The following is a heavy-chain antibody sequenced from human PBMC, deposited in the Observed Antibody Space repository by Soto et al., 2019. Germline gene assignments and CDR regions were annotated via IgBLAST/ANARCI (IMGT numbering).Heavy chain of an antibody. CDR3: ARLHCTNPGCLPLDP. V-gene: IGHV4-39*01. J-gene: IGHJ5*02. CDR2: TYYSGTS. D-gene: IGHD2-8*01. CDR1: GGSISDDTYY. Sequence: QLQLQESGPGLVKPSETLSLTCTVSGGSISDDTYYWGWIRQPPGKGLEWIGSTYYSGTSSYNPSLESRVTMSVDTSKKQLSLRLRSVTATDTAVYYCARLHCTNPGCLPLDPWGHGTLVIVSS.